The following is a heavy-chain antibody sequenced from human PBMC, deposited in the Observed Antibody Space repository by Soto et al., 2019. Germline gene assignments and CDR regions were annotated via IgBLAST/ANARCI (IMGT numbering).Heavy chain of an antibody. CDR2: IIPIFGTA. CDR1: GGTFSSYA. J-gene: IGHJ4*02. CDR3: ARDETPNYYDSSGYYSN. D-gene: IGHD3-22*01. Sequence: QVQLVQSGAEVKKPGSLVKVSCKASGGTFSSYAISWVRQAPGQGLEWMGGIIPIFGTANYAQKFQGRVTITADKSTSTAYMELSSLRSEDTAVYYCARDETPNYYDSSGYYSNWGQGTLVTVSS. V-gene: IGHV1-69*06.